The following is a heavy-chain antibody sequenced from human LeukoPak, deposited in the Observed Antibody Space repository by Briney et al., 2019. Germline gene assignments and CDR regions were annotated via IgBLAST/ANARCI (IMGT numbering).Heavy chain of an antibody. Sequence: ASVKVSCKASGYTFTSYSISWVRQAPGQGLEWMGWISAYNGNTNYAQKLQGRVTMTTDTSTSTAYMELRSLRSDDTAVYYCARVIAAADVYYFDYWGQGTLVTVSS. V-gene: IGHV1-18*01. CDR2: ISAYNGNT. CDR3: ARVIAAADVYYFDY. J-gene: IGHJ4*02. D-gene: IGHD6-13*01. CDR1: GYTFTSYS.